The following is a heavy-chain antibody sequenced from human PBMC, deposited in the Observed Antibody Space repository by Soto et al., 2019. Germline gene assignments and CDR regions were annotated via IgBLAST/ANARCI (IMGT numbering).Heavy chain of an antibody. CDR3: ASTRGY. J-gene: IGHJ4*02. CDR1: GFTFSGGYW. V-gene: IGHV3-7*03. CDR2: IKEDGRET. D-gene: IGHD3-3*01. Sequence: EVLVVESGGGLVQPGGSLRLSCAVSGFTFSGGYWMKWVRQAPGKGLEWVATIKEDGRETYYVDSVKGRFTISRDSAKTSLYLQMNSRRVEDTAVYYCASTRGYWGQGTLVTVSS.